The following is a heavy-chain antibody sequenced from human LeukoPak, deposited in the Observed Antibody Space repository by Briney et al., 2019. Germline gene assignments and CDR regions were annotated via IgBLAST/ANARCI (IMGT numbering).Heavy chain of an antibody. J-gene: IGHJ4*02. CDR3: ARGTFGVDY. D-gene: IGHD3-10*01. CDR1: GFTFRNFG. CDR2: IWYDGSKK. Sequence: GGSLRLSCVASGFTFRNFGMHWVSQAPGKGPEWVATIWYDGSKKYYADSVKGRFTISRDNSKNALFLQMNSMRAEDTAVCYCARGTFGVDYWGQGTLVTVSS. V-gene: IGHV3-33*01.